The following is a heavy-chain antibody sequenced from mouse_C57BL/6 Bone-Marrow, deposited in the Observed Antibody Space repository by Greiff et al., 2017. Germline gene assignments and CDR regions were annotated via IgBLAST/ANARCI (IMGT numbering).Heavy chain of an antibody. CDR2: INPSSGYT. V-gene: IGHV1-7*01. Sequence: VQLVESGAELAKPGASVKLSCKASGYTFTSYWMHWVKQRPGQGLEWIGYINPSSGYTKYNQKFKDKATLTAAKSSSTAYMQLSSLPYEDSAVYYCARWSLRRGFAYWGQGTLVTVSA. CDR1: GYTFTSYW. D-gene: IGHD1-2*01. CDR3: ARWSLRRGFAY. J-gene: IGHJ3*01.